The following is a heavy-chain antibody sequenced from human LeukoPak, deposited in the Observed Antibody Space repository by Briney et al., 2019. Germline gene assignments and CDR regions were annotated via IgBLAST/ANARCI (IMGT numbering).Heavy chain of an antibody. CDR3: AREGVQELYDAFDI. V-gene: IGHV3-48*03. J-gene: IGHJ3*02. CDR2: ISSSGSTI. Sequence: GGSLRLSCAASGFTFSSYEMNWVRQAPGKGLEWVSYISSSGSTIYYADSVKGRFTISGDNAKNSLYLQMNSLRAEDTAVYYCAREGVQELYDAFDIWGQGTMVTVSS. CDR1: GFTFSSYE. D-gene: IGHD1-26*01.